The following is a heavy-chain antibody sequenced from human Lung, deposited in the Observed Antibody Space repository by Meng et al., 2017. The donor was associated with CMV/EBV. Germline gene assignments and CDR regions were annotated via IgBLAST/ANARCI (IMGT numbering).Heavy chain of an antibody. Sequence: ISSAGDSVSWIRQPPGKCLECMGYSCHSGSTYYNPSYKSRVTRSIATSTDQFSLRLSSVTAADTAVYYCASFCKNQTGTAGPCSFDYWGQGTLVTVSS. CDR1: ISSAGDS. D-gene: IGHD1-14*01. J-gene: IGHJ4*02. CDR2: SCHSGST. CDR3: ASFCKNQTGTAGPCSFDY. V-gene: IGHV4-30-2*01.